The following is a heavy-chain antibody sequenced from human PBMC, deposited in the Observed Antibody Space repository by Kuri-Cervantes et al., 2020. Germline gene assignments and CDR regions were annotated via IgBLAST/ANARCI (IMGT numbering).Heavy chain of an antibody. V-gene: IGHV3-66*03. J-gene: IGHJ4*02. CDR3: AKEIRDTDMASNWLFDS. CDR2: TCGLKT. D-gene: IGHD5-18*01. CDR1: RFIFFDHD. Sequence: GGSLRLSCTASRFIFFDHDMKWVRQAPGKGLESPSYTCGLKTTRGRFAISRDNSKGTVYLQMNSLRPEDTAVYHCAKEIRDTDMASNWLFDSWGQGTLVTVSS.